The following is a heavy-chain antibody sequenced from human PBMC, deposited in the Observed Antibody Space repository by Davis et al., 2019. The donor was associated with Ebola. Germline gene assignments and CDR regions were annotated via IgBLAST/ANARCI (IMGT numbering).Heavy chain of an antibody. CDR2: ISSGSFTI. J-gene: IGHJ4*02. V-gene: IGHV3-48*02. D-gene: IGHD3-3*01. CDR1: GITFSRYS. CDR3: ARWSILGQ. Sequence: PGGSLRLSCAASGITFSRYSMNWVRQAPGKGLEWVAFISSGSFTIRYADSVKGRFTISRDNAKNSLFLQMNSLRDEDTAVYYCARWSILGQWGQGTLVTVSS.